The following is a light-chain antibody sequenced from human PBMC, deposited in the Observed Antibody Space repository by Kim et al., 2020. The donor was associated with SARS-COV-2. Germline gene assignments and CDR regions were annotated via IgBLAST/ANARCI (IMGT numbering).Light chain of an antibody. CDR3: HLHGCSAPT. V-gene: IGKV3-20*01. CDR1: QSVNS. Sequence: PGERATLACRASQSVNSIDWYQQQPGQAPRPLIFAASSRAAGAPDRFSGSGSGTESTLTISRLEPEAFAVSYCHLHGCSAPTFGGGSQV. CDR2: AAS. J-gene: IGKJ4*01.